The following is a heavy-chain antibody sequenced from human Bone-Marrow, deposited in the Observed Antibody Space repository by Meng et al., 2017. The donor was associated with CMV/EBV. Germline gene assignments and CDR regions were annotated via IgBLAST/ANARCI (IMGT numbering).Heavy chain of an antibody. CDR3: AKVYVEYVWGSYRYTEGFDY. D-gene: IGHD3-16*02. CDR1: GFTLNSYS. V-gene: IGHV3-23*03. Sequence: GGSLRLSCAVSGFTLNSYSLSWVRQAPGRGLEWVSVIYSSGASTYYAKSVKGRFTISRDDSKNTVYLQMNSLRAEDTAVYYCAKVYVEYVWGSYRYTEGFDYWGQGTLVTVSS. CDR2: IYSSGAST. J-gene: IGHJ4*02.